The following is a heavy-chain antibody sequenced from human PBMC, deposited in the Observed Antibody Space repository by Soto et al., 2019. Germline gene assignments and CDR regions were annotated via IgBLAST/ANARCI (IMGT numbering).Heavy chain of an antibody. V-gene: IGHV4-39*01. J-gene: IGHJ4*02. Sequence: SETLSLTCTVSGGSISSSSYYWGWIRQPPGKGLEWIGSIYYSGSTYYNPSLKSRVTISVGTSKNQFSLKLSSVTAADTAVYYCARRGYSSSWYNFDYWGQGTLVTVSS. CDR2: IYYSGST. CDR1: GGSISSSSYY. CDR3: ARRGYSSSWYNFDY. D-gene: IGHD6-13*01.